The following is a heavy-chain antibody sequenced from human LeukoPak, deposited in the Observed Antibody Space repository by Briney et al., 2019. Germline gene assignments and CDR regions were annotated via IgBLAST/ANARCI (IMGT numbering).Heavy chain of an antibody. D-gene: IGHD3-22*01. Sequence: GGSLRLSCAASGFTLSSYSMNWVRQAPGKGLEWVSSISSSSSYIYYADSVKGRFTISRDNAKNSLYLQMNSLRAEDTAVYYCARVGRNYYDSGYFDYWGQGTLVTVSS. J-gene: IGHJ4*02. V-gene: IGHV3-21*01. CDR3: ARVGRNYYDSGYFDY. CDR2: ISSSSSYI. CDR1: GFTLSSYS.